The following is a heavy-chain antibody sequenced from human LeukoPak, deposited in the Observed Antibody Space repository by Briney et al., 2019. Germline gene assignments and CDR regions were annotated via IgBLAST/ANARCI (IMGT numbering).Heavy chain of an antibody. D-gene: IGHD2-2*01. CDR1: RFTFSNYW. Sequence: GGSLRLSCAASRFTFSNYWMSWVRQAPGKGLEWVSYISSTSSVIYYADSVKGRFTISRDNAKSSLYLQMNSLRAEDTAVYYCARNLPAADYWGQGTLVTVSS. CDR2: ISSTSSVI. CDR3: ARNLPAADY. V-gene: IGHV3-48*04. J-gene: IGHJ4*02.